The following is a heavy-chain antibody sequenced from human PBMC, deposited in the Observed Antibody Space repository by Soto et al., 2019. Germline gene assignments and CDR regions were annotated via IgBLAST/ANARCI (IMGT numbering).Heavy chain of an antibody. Sequence: QLQLQESGSGLVKPSQTLSLTCAVSGGSISSGGYSWSWIRQPPGKGLEWIGYIYHSGSTHYNPSPQRRVATSVDRSKNRFSLKLSSVTAAATAVYYGARVPAYWGQGTLVTVSS. CDR3: ARVPAY. CDR2: IYHSGST. J-gene: IGHJ4*02. CDR1: GGSISSGGYS. V-gene: IGHV4-30-2*01.